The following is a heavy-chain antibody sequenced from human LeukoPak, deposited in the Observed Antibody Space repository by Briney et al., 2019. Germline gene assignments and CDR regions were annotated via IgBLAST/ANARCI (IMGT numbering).Heavy chain of an antibody. D-gene: IGHD3-9*01. Sequence: SETLSLTCAVYGGSFSSYYWSWIRHPPGKGLEWIGEINQRGSTNYNPSLKSRVTISVETSKNQFSLKLSSVTAADTAVYYCARRLGGGYDILTGPGKTGFDYWGQGTLVTVSS. V-gene: IGHV4-34*01. CDR2: INQRGST. CDR3: ARRLGGGYDILTGPGKTGFDY. CDR1: GGSFSSYY. J-gene: IGHJ4*02.